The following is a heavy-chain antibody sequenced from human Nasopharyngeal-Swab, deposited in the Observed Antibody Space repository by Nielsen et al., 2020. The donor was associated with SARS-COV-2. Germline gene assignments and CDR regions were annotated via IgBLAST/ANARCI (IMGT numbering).Heavy chain of an antibody. Sequence: SEPLSLTCAVYGGSFSGYYRTWIRQPPGKGLEWIGEIYHSGSTNYNPSLKSRVTISVDTYKNQFSLKLSSVTAADTAVYYCARDHFIPQRQGGLYRYYYYAMDVWGQGTTVTVSS. V-gene: IGHV4-34*01. D-gene: IGHD3-10*01. CDR2: IYHSGST. CDR1: GGSFSGYY. CDR3: ARDHFIPQRQGGLYRYYYYAMDV. J-gene: IGHJ6*02.